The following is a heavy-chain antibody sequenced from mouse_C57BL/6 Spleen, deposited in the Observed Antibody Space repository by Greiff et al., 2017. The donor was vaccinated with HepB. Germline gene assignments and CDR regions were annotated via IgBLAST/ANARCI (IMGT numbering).Heavy chain of an antibody. CDR3: ARYGTTVVAEYFDV. D-gene: IGHD1-1*01. CDR1: GYTFTDYN. V-gene: IGHV1-18*01. CDR2: IKPNNGGT. J-gene: IGHJ1*03. Sequence: EVKLQQSGPELVKPGASVKIPCKASGYTFTDYNMDWVKQSHGKSLEWIGEIKPNNGGTIYNQKFKGKATLTVDKSSSTAYMELRSLTSEDTAVYYCARYGTTVVAEYFDVWGTGTTVTVSS.